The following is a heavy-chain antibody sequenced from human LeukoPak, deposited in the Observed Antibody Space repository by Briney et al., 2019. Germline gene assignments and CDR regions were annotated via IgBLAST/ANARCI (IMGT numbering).Heavy chain of an antibody. CDR1: GFTFSSYS. CDR2: ISTSGSDI. D-gene: IGHD6-19*01. J-gene: IGHJ6*03. V-gene: IGHV3-23*01. Sequence: GGSLRLSCAASGFTFSSYSMSWVRQAPGKGLEWVSSISTSGSDIYYADSVKGRFTISRDNSKDTLYLQMNSLRAEDTAVYYCAKCSGWFVRGKDYYYYYMDVWGKGTTVTVSS. CDR3: AKCSGWFVRGKDYYYYYMDV.